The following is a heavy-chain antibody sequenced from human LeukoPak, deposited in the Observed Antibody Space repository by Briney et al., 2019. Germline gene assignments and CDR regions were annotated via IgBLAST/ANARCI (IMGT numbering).Heavy chain of an antibody. V-gene: IGHV3-23*01. CDR2: ISGSGGST. J-gene: IGHJ6*03. Sequence: PGGSLRLSCAASGFTFSSYGMSWVRQAPGKGLEWVSAISGSGGSTYYADSVKGRFTISRDNSKNTLYLQMNSLRAKDTAVYYCARDSGSSMDVWGKGTTVTISS. CDR3: ARDSGSSMDV. CDR1: GFTFSSYG. D-gene: IGHD3-10*01.